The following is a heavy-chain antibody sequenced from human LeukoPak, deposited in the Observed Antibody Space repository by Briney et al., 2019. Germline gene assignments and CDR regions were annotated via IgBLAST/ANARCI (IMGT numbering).Heavy chain of an antibody. Sequence: SETLSLTCTVSGGSIGSYYWSWIRQPPGKGLEWIGYIYYSGSTNYNPSLKSRVTISVDTSKNQFSLKLSSVTAADTAVYYCARGPFDGPHYYYYMDVWGKGTTVTVSS. D-gene: IGHD4-17*01. V-gene: IGHV4-59*01. CDR1: GGSIGSYY. CDR2: IYYSGST. J-gene: IGHJ6*03. CDR3: ARGPFDGPHYYYYMDV.